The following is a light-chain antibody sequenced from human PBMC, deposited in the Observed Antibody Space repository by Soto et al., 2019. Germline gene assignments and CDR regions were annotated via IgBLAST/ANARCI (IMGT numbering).Light chain of an antibody. Sequence: NFMLTQPHSVSESPGKTVTISCTRSSGNIASDSVQWYQQRPGRAPTTVIFDTHQRPSGVPDRFSASIDSSSNSASLTISGLQAEDEAYYYCQSFDSDDQWVFGGGTQLTVL. CDR3: QSFDSDDQWV. CDR2: DTH. CDR1: SGNIASDS. J-gene: IGLJ3*02. V-gene: IGLV6-57*04.